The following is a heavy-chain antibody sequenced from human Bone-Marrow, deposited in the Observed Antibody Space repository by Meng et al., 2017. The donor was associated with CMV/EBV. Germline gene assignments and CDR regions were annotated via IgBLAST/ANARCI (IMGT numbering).Heavy chain of an antibody. CDR2: IYYSGST. D-gene: IGHD2-2*01. V-gene: IGHV4-61*01. Sequence: SDTLSLTCTVSGGSVSSGSYYWSWIRQPPGKGLEWIGYIYYSGSTNYNPSLKSRVTISVDTSKNQFSLKLSSVTAADTAVYYCAREPLYCSSTSCYNWFDPWGQGTLVTVSS. CDR1: GGSVSSGSYY. J-gene: IGHJ5*02. CDR3: AREPLYCSSTSCYNWFDP.